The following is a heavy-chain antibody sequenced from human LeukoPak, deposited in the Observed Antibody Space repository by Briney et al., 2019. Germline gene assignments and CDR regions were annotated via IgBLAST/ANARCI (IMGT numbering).Heavy chain of an antibody. CDR2: INHSGST. CDR3: ARDRGTYYYDSSSHYDAFDI. J-gene: IGHJ3*02. CDR1: GGSFSGYY. D-gene: IGHD3-22*01. Sequence: SETLSLTCAVYGGSFSGYYWSWIRQPPGKGLEWIGEINHSGSTNYNPSLKSRVTISVDTSKNQFSLKLSSVTAADTAVYYCARDRGTYYYDSSSHYDAFDIWGQGTMVTGSS. V-gene: IGHV4-34*01.